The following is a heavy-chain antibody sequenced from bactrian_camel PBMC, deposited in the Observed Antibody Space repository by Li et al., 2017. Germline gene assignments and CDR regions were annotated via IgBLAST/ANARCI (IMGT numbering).Heavy chain of an antibody. J-gene: IGHJ6*01. CDR1: RVTASTNC. V-gene: IGHV3S1*01. CDR2: ICTGVGRS. D-gene: IGHD2*01. Sequence: HVQLVESGGGTVQAGGSLRLSCTASRVTASTNCMGWFRQAPGKEREGVASICTGVGRSYYSDSVKGRFTISQDNAKNTVYLDLDNLKPEDTAMYYCAADPGGSCQYYGYWGQGTQVTVS. CDR3: AADPGGSCQYYGY.